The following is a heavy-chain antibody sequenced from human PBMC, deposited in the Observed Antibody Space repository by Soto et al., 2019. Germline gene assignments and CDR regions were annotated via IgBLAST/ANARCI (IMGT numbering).Heavy chain of an antibody. CDR2: IGGTSNVI. D-gene: IGHD6-25*01. CDR1: GFIFSANY. Sequence: PVGSLRLSCEGSGFIFSANYMTWIRQAPGKGLEWVSYIGGTSNVIYYADSVKGRFTISRDNAKNSLYLQMNSLRAEDTAVYYCARVGLSAADFDYWGQGALVTVSS. CDR3: ARVGLSAADFDY. J-gene: IGHJ4*02. V-gene: IGHV3-11*01.